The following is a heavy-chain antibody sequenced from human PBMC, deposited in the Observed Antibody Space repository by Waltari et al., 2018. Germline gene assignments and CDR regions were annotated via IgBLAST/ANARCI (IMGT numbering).Heavy chain of an antibody. V-gene: IGHV3-23*01. Sequence: EVQLLASGGALVQPGGSVRLSCADCGLTFSSPAISWVRQAPGKGLEWVSALDNNREGATFYADSVRGRFTISRDNSKNTLYLQMNSLRIEDTAVYYCAKVEWGGYSGYVGDCWGQGTLVTVSS. D-gene: IGHD5-12*01. CDR1: GLTFSSPA. J-gene: IGHJ4*02. CDR3: AKVEWGGYSGYVGDC. CDR2: LDNNREGAT.